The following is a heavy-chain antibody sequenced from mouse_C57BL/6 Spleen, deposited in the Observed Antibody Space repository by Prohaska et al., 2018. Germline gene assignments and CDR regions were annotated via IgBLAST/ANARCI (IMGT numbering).Heavy chain of an antibody. CDR2: IHLNSGST. D-gene: IGHD1-1*01. CDR3: ALLAWFAY. J-gene: IGHJ3*01. CDR1: GYTFTSYW. V-gene: IGHV1-64*01. Sequence: QVQLQQPGAELVKPGASVKLSCKASGYTFTSYWMHWVKQRPGQGIEWNGMIHLNSGSTNYNEKFKSKATLAVDKSSSTAYMQLSSLTSEDSAVYYCALLAWFAYWGQGTLVTVSA.